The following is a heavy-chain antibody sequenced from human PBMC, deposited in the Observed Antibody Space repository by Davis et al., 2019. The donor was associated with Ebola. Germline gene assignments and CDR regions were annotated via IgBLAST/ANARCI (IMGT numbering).Heavy chain of an antibody. CDR3: ARDERDSGSYYLDY. V-gene: IGHV1-2*04. CDR1: GYTFTGYY. CDR2: INPNSGGT. J-gene: IGHJ4*02. Sequence: ASVKVSCKASGYTFTGYYMHWVRQAPGQGLEWMGWINPNSGGTNYAQKFQGWVTMTRDTSISTAYMELSSLRSEDTAVYYCARDERDSGSYYLDYWGQGTLVTVSS. D-gene: IGHD1-26*01.